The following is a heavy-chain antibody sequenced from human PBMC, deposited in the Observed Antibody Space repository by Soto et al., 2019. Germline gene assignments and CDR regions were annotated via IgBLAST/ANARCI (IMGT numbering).Heavy chain of an antibody. CDR3: AKSAGSNAYYPNDY. J-gene: IGHJ4*02. CDR2: VSRDGSEK. V-gene: IGHV3-30*18. D-gene: IGHD3-16*01. Sequence: GGSLRLSCAASGFTFSAYAMQWVRQAPGKGLEWVAVVSRDGSEKYYADSVKGRFTISRDNSKNTLYLQMNSLRAEDAAVYYCAKSAGSNAYYPNDYWGQGTLVTVSS. CDR1: GFTFSAYA.